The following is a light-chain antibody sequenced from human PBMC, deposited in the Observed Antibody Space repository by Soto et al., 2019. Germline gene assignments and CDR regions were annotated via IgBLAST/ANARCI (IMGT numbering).Light chain of an antibody. V-gene: IGKV3-20*01. CDR1: QSVSSTF. J-gene: IGKJ4*01. CDR2: VAS. CDR3: QHYCSSPQLT. Sequence: EFVLTQSPGTLSLSPGERATLSCRASQSVSSTFLAWYQQKPGQPPRLLISVASTSGTGIPDRVSGSGSGTDFTLTISRLEPEDFAAYYCQHYCSSPQLTFGGGTKVEIK.